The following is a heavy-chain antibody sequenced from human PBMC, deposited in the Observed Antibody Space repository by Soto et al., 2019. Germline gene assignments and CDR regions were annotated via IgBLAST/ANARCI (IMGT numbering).Heavy chain of an antibody. V-gene: IGHV4-4*02. D-gene: IGHD6-13*01. CDR1: GGSISSDHW. CDR2: IDRGGST. CDR3: ARHYLDNSWSPGGY. Sequence: QVHLLESGPGLVKPSGTLSLTCAVSGGSISSDHWWTWVRQPPGKGLEWIGEIDRGGSTNYNPSLKSRVIISLDTSKNQFSLKMTSVTAADTAVYYCARHYLDNSWSPGGYWGQGTLVTVSS. J-gene: IGHJ4*02.